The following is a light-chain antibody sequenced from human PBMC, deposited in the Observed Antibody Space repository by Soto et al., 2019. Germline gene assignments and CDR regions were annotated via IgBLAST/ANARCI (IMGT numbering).Light chain of an antibody. CDR3: QPYGTSPWT. J-gene: IGKJ1*01. V-gene: IGKV3-20*01. Sequence: EIVLTQSPGTLSLSPGERTTLSCRASESISNSYLAWYQQKPGQAPRVLIYVASTRATGIPARFSGSGSGTDFTLSISRVEPEDFAVYYYQPYGTSPWTFGLGTKVEIK. CDR2: VAS. CDR1: ESISNSY.